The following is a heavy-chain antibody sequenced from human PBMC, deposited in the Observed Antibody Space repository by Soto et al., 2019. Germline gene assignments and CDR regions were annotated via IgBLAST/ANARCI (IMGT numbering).Heavy chain of an antibody. V-gene: IGHV1-18*01. CDR2: ISAYNGNT. CDR1: GYTFTSYG. D-gene: IGHD3-3*01. J-gene: IGHJ5*02. CDR3: ARGGVGAIFGVVPPMNWFDP. Sequence: APVKVSCKASGYTFTSYGISWVRHAPGQGLEWMGWISAYNGNTNYAQKLQGRVSMTTDTSTTTAYMELRSLISDDTAVYYCARGGVGAIFGVVPPMNWFDPWGQGTLVTVSS.